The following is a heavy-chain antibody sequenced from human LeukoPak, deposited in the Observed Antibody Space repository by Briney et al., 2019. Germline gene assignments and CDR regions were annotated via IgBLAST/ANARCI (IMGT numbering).Heavy chain of an antibody. CDR3: TSFYYYGSGSSLIDY. CDR2: IRSKAYGGTT. Sequence: PGGSLRLSCTASGFTFGDYAMSWVRQAPGKGLEWVGFIRSKAYGGTTEYAASVKGRFTISRDDSKSIAYLQMNSLKTEDTAVYYCTSFYYYGSGSSLIDYWGQGTLVTVSS. V-gene: IGHV3-49*04. CDR1: GFTFGDYA. D-gene: IGHD3-10*01. J-gene: IGHJ4*02.